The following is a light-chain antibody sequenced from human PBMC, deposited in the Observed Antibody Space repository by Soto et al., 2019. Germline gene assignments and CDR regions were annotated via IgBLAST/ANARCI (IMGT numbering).Light chain of an antibody. Sequence: DIQMTRSPSSLSASVGDRITITCRASQSISRYLNWYQHKPGKAPKLLINAASSLERGVPSRFSGGGSGTDFTLNISSLQPDDFATYYCQQNYRATPWTFGQGTKVDI. CDR1: QSISRY. CDR3: QQNYRATPWT. CDR2: AAS. V-gene: IGKV1-39*01. J-gene: IGKJ1*01.